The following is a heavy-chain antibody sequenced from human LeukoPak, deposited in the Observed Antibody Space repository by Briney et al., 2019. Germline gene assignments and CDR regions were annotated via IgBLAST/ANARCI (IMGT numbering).Heavy chain of an antibody. CDR1: GGSISSSSYY. Sequence: SETLSLTCTVSGGSISSSSYYWGWIRQPPGKGLEWIGSIYYSGSTYYNPSLKSRVTISVDTSKNQFSLKLSSVTVADTAVYYCARRLTPYDFWSGYYHDAFDIWGQGTMVTVSS. D-gene: IGHD3-3*01. J-gene: IGHJ3*02. V-gene: IGHV4-39*01. CDR2: IYYSGST. CDR3: ARRLTPYDFWSGYYHDAFDI.